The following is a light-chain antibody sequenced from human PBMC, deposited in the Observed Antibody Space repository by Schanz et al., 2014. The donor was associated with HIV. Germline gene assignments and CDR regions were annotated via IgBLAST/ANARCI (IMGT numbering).Light chain of an antibody. CDR3: QQLNSFPYT. CDR1: QDISTY. V-gene: IGKV1-9*01. Sequence: DIQLSQSPSFLSASVGDRVTVTCRASQDISTYLARYQQKPGKAPNLLIYAASTLHTGVPLRFSGSGSGTDFTLTINGLQPDDFATYYCQQLNSFPYTFGQGTMLEI. CDR2: AAS. J-gene: IGKJ2*01.